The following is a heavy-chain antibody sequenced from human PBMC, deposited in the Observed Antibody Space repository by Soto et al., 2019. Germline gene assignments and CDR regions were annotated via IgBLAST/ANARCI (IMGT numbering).Heavy chain of an antibody. D-gene: IGHD4-17*01. CDR3: AKNDDHGSSYQGMDV. CDR2: IYYSGST. V-gene: IGHV4-59*01. Sequence: PSETLSLTCTVSGGYINSYYCNWIRQPPGKGLEWIGYIYYSGSTNYNPSLESRVVISVDTSKKQFSLKLRSVTAADTAMYYCAKNDDHGSSYQGMDVLGQGTTVTVCS. CDR1: GGYINSYY. J-gene: IGHJ6*01.